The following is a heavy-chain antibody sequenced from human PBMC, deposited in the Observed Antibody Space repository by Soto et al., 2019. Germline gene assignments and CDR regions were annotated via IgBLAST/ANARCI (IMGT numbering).Heavy chain of an antibody. CDR2: THPGDSNT. Sequence: GESLKISCEGIGYNFANYWIGWVRQMPGKGLEWVGITHPGDSNTRYSPSFQGQVTISADKSISTAYLQWSSLKASDTAMYYCTRPFYGSGYYPAMDVWGQGTTV. J-gene: IGHJ6*02. CDR1: GYNFANYW. CDR3: TRPFYGSGYYPAMDV. V-gene: IGHV5-51*01. D-gene: IGHD3-10*01.